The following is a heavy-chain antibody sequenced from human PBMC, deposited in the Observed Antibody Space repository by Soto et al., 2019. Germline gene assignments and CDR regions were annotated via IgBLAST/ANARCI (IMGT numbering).Heavy chain of an antibody. D-gene: IGHD3-9*01. CDR2: ISGSGGIT. CDR1: GFTFSSYA. V-gene: IGHV3-23*01. Sequence: EVQLLESGGGLVQPGGSLRLSCAASGFTFSSYAMSWVRQAPGKGLEWVSAISGSGGITYYADSVKGRFTISRDNSKNTLYLQMNSLRAEDTAVYYCAKYRSDILNGYHRGNWFDPWGQGTLVTVSS. CDR3: AKYRSDILNGYHRGNWFDP. J-gene: IGHJ5*02.